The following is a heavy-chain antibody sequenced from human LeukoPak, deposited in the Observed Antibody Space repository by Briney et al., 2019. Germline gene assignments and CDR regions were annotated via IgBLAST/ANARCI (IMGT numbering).Heavy chain of an antibody. CDR2: ISYDGSNK. J-gene: IGHJ4*02. D-gene: IGHD6-19*01. CDR3: AKDTPLTTYTSGWSSNSFDY. Sequence: SGRSLRLSCAASGFTFSSYAMHWVRQAPGKGLEWVAVISYDGSNKYYADSVKGRFTISRDNSKNTLYLQMNSLRAEDTAVYFCAKDTPLTTYTSGWSSNSFDYWGQGTLVAVSS. CDR1: GFTFSSYA. V-gene: IGHV3-30*04.